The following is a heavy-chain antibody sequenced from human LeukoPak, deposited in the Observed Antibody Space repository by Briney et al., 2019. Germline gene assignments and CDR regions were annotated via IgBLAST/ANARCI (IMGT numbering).Heavy chain of an antibody. CDR2: INPNSGGT. V-gene: IGHV1-2*02. CDR3: ARDRGLMVRGVISHSYDN. J-gene: IGHJ4*02. D-gene: IGHD3-10*01. Sequence: ASVKVSCKASGYTFTGSYMHWVRQAPGQGPEWMGWINPNSGGTNYAQKFQGRVTMTRDTSISTAYMELSRLRSDDTAVYYCARDRGLMVRGVISHSYDNWGQGTLVTVSS. CDR1: GYTFTGSY.